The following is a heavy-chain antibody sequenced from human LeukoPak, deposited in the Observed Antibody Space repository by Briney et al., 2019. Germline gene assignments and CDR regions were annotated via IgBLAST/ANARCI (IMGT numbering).Heavy chain of an antibody. CDR3: ARDQGIVGATAAFDI. Sequence: ASVKVSCKASGYTFTSYGISWVRQAPGQGLEWMGWISAYNGNTNYAQKLQGRVTMTTDTSTSTAYMELRSVRSDDTAVYYCARDQGIVGATAAFDIWGQGTMVTVSS. J-gene: IGHJ3*02. CDR1: GYTFTSYG. CDR2: ISAYNGNT. D-gene: IGHD1-26*01. V-gene: IGHV1-18*01.